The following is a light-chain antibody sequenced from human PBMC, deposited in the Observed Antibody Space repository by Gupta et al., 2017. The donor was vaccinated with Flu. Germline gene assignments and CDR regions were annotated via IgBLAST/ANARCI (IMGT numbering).Light chain of an antibody. Sequence: QPLLTQPPSAAGLPGQRITISCSEIGGPPAHWYKAVPGAPPKLVIFSNDQRPSGVPDRFSGSKSGSTASLTIGGLHYEEEAVDFCADWSDGMTGLMFGGGTKVTVL. J-gene: IGLJ3*02. CDR2: SND. V-gene: IGLV1-44*01. CDR3: ADWSDGMTGLM. CDR1: GGPP.